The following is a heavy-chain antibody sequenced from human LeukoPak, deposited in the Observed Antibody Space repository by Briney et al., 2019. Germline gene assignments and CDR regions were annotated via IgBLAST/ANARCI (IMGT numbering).Heavy chain of an antibody. CDR2: IIPILGIA. Sequence: SVKVSCKASGGTFSSYAISWVRQAPGQGLEWMGRIIPILGIANYAQKFQGRVTTTADKSTSTAYMELSSLRSEDTAVYYCARDAAGIVVVSYFNWFDPWGQGTLVTVSS. CDR3: ARDAAGIVVVSYFNWFDP. V-gene: IGHV1-69*04. CDR1: GGTFSSYA. J-gene: IGHJ5*02. D-gene: IGHD3-22*01.